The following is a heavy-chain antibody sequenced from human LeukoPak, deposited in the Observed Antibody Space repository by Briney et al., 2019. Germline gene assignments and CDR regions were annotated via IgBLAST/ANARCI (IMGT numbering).Heavy chain of an antibody. J-gene: IGHJ4*02. CDR2: INHSGST. CDR3: ASARDLNYDSSGYYGH. CDR1: GGSFSGYY. Sequence: XETLSLTCAVYGGSFSGYYWSWIRQPPGKGLEWIGEINHSGSTNYNPSLKSRVTISVDTSKNQFSLKLSSVTAADTAVYYCASARDLNYDSSGYYGHWGQGTLVTVSS. V-gene: IGHV4-34*01. D-gene: IGHD3-22*01.